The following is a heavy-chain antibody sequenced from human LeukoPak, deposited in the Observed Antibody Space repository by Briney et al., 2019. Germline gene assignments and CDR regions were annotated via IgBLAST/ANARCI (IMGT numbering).Heavy chain of an antibody. J-gene: IGHJ4*02. V-gene: IGHV5-51*01. CDR1: GYSFTKYW. CDR2: IFPGDSDT. CDR3: ARQRGTYSDYAQLY. D-gene: IGHD5-12*01. Sequence: GESLKISCKGSGYSFTKYWIGWVRQMPGKGLEWMGIIFPGDSDTRYGPSFQGQVTISADKSIGTAYLQWSSLQASDTAMYYCARQRGTYSDYAQLYWGQGTLVTVSS.